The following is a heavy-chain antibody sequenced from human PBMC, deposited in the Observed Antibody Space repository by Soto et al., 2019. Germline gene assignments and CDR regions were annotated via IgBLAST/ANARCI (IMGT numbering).Heavy chain of an antibody. CDR2: INHSGST. CDR1: GGSFSGYY. D-gene: IGHD6-6*01. Sequence: PSETLSLTCAVYGGSFSGYYWSWIRQPPGKGLEWIGEINHSGSTNYNPSLKSRVTISVDTSKNQFSLKLSSVTAADTAVYYCAGYSSSYYYYYMDVWGKRTTVTVSS. CDR3: AGYSSSYYYYYMDV. J-gene: IGHJ6*03. V-gene: IGHV4-34*01.